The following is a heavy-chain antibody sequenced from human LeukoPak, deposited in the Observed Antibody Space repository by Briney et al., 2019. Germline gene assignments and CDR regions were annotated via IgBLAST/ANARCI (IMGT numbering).Heavy chain of an antibody. Sequence: PSETLSLTCAVYGGSFSGYYWSWIRQPPGKGLEWIGEINHSGSTNYNPSLKSRVTISVDTSKNQFSLKLSSVTAADTAVYYCAKNYYDSSGYPKDAFDIWDQGTMVTVSS. J-gene: IGHJ3*02. CDR3: AKNYYDSSGYPKDAFDI. V-gene: IGHV4-34*01. D-gene: IGHD3-22*01. CDR1: GGSFSGYY. CDR2: INHSGST.